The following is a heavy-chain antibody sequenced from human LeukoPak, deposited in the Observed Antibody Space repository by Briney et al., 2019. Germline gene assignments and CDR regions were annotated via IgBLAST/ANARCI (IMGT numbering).Heavy chain of an antibody. Sequence: PSETLSLTSTVSGGSISSYYWSWIRPPPGKGLEWIGYIYYSGSTNYNPSLQSRVTISVDTSKNQFSLKLSSVTAADTAVYYCARSRDSVVVPAAPYNWFDPWGQGTLVTVSS. CDR1: GGSISSYY. V-gene: IGHV4-59*01. CDR3: ARSRDSVVVPAAPYNWFDP. D-gene: IGHD2-2*01. CDR2: IYYSGST. J-gene: IGHJ5*02.